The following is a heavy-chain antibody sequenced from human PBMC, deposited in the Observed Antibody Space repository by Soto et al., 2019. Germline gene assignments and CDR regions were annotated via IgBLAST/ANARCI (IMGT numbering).Heavy chain of an antibody. CDR1: GGSFSGYY. CDR3: ARSWGGGTHYNY. Sequence: PSETLSLTCAVYGGSFSGYYWSWIRQPPGKGLEWIGEINHSGSTNYNPSLKSRVTISVDTSKNQFSLKLSSVTAADTAVYYCARSWGGGTHYNYWGQGTLVTVSS. CDR2: INHSGST. J-gene: IGHJ4*02. V-gene: IGHV4-34*01. D-gene: IGHD1-26*01.